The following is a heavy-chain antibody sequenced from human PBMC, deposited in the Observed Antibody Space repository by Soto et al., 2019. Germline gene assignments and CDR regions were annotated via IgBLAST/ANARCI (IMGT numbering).Heavy chain of an antibody. CDR3: ARRHYLYDKSPPSDYFDY. D-gene: IGHD2-8*01. CDR1: GVTCDYYG. V-gene: IGHV3-9*01. CDR2: ISWNSGSI. Sequence: GGSLRLYCAASGVTCDYYGMHGVRQGAGKGLEWVSGISWNSGSIGYADSVKGQGTISADKSTSTAYLQLSSLKASDTAMYFCARRHYLYDKSPPSDYFDYWGQGTLVTVSS. J-gene: IGHJ4*02.